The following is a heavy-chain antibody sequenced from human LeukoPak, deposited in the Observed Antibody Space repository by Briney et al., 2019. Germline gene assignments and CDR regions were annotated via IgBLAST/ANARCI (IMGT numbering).Heavy chain of an antibody. D-gene: IGHD3-3*01. CDR1: GGSISSSNW. Sequence: NPSETLSLTCAVSGGSISSSNWWSWVRQPPGKGLEWIGEIYHSGSTNYNPSLKSRVTISVDKSKDQFSLKLSSVTAADTAVYYCARVSRYYDFWSGYSGHNWFDPWGQGTLVTVSS. CDR3: ARVSRYYDFWSGYSGHNWFDP. J-gene: IGHJ5*02. V-gene: IGHV4-4*02. CDR2: IYHSGST.